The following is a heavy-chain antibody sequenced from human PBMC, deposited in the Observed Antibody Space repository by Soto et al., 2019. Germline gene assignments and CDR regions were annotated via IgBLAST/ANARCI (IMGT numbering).Heavy chain of an antibody. V-gene: IGHV1-2*02. CDR1: GYNFTGYY. CDR2: INPISGAT. Sequence: GASVKVSCKASGYNFTGYYMHWVRQAPGQGLEWMGWINPISGATNYAQKFQGRVTMTRDTSTSTAYMEPSSLRSDDTAVYYCARGQQLASEYLQHWGQGTLVTVSS. CDR3: ARGQQLASEYLQH. D-gene: IGHD6-13*01. J-gene: IGHJ1*01.